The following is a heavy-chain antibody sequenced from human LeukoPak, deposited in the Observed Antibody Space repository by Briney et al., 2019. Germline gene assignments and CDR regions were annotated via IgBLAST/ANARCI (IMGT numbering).Heavy chain of an antibody. CDR3: ARARGSYGWVDY. CDR2: IIPIFGTA. D-gene: IGHD1-26*01. J-gene: IGHJ4*02. V-gene: IGHV1-69*05. CDR1: GGTFSSYA. Sequence: SVKVSCKASGGTFSSYAISWVRQAPGQGLEWMGGIIPIFGTANYAQKFQGRVTITTDESTSTAYMELSSLRSEDTAVYYCARARGSYGWVDYWGQGTLVTVSS.